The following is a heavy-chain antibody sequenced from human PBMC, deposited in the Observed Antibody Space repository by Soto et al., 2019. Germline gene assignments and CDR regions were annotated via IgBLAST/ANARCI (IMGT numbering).Heavy chain of an antibody. D-gene: IGHD3-10*01. CDR2: IYHSGST. V-gene: IGHV4-30-2*01. J-gene: IGHJ4*02. CDR1: GGSISSGGYC. Sequence: SETLSLTCVVSGGSISSGGYCWSWIRQPPGKGLEWIGYIYHSGSTYYNPSLKSRVTISVDRSKNQFSLKLSSVTAADTAVYYCARGPPFGYWGQGTLVTVSS. CDR3: ARGPPFGY.